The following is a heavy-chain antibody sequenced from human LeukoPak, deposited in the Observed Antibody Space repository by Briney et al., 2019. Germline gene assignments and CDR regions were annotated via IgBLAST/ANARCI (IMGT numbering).Heavy chain of an antibody. Sequence: SVKVSCKASGGTFSSYTISWVRQAPGQGLEWMGRIIPILGIANYAQQFQGRVTITADKSTSTAYMELGSLRSEDTAVYYCARDMFGYCSSTSCPWGQGTLVTVSS. J-gene: IGHJ5*02. V-gene: IGHV1-69*04. CDR1: GGTFSSYT. CDR2: IIPILGIA. D-gene: IGHD2-2*01. CDR3: ARDMFGYCSSTSCP.